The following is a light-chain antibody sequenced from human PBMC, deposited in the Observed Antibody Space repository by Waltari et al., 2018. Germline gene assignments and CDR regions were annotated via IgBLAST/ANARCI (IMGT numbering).Light chain of an antibody. Sequence: EIVMTQSPATLSLSPGETATLSCRASQSVGSYLAWYQQKPGQAPKVLVHSAYFRASGIPDRFSGSGSRTDFTLTITDLAPEDVGLYYCQQYHDSFLTFGGGTKVEIK. J-gene: IGKJ4*01. CDR3: QQYHDSFLT. V-gene: IGKV3D-15*03. CDR2: SAY. CDR1: QSVGSY.